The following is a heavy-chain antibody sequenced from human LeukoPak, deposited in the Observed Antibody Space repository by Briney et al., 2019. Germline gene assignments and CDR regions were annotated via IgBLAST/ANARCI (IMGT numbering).Heavy chain of an antibody. CDR3: ARYSSSWYEYWFDP. J-gene: IGHJ5*02. Sequence: SETLSLTCSVSGGSISSYYWSWIRQPPGKGLEWIGYIYNSGSTNYNPSLKSRVTISVDTSKNQFSLKLSSVTAADTAVYYCARYSSSWYEYWFDPWGQGTLVTVSS. CDR1: GGSISSYY. V-gene: IGHV4-59*01. CDR2: IYNSGST. D-gene: IGHD6-13*01.